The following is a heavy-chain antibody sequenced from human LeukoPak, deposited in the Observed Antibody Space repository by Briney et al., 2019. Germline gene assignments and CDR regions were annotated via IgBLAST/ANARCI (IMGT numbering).Heavy chain of an antibody. CDR1: GYSFTSYW. J-gene: IGHJ3*02. Sequence: GESLKISCKGSGYSFTSYWIGWVRQMPGKGLEWMGIIYPGDSDTRYSPSFQGQVTISADKSISTAYLQWSSLKAPDTAMYYCARLSGYDSPDALDIWAKGQWSPSLQ. CDR3: ARLSGYDSPDALDI. CDR2: IYPGDSDT. V-gene: IGHV5-51*01. D-gene: IGHD5-12*01.